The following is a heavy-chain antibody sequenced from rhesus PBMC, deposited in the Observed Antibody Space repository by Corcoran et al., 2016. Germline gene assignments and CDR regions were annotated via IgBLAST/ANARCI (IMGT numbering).Heavy chain of an antibody. CDR3: ARARGYCDY. Sequence: QVTLKESGPALVKPTQTLTLTCTFSGFSISTSGTGVGWIRQPPGKALEWLASIYWNESKYYSTWLKSRLPISKDTSKNQVVLTMTNMDPVDTATYYCARARGYCDYWGQGVLVTVSS. J-gene: IGHJ4*01. V-gene: IGHV2-95*01. CDR1: GFSISTSGTG. CDR2: IYWNESK. D-gene: IGHD2-27*01.